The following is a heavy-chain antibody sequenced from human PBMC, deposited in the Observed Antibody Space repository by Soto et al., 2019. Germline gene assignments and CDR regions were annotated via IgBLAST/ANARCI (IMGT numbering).Heavy chain of an antibody. Sequence: QVQLVQSGAEVKKPGASVKVSCKASGYTFSSYDINWVRQATGQGLEWMGWMSPNSGNTGYAQKFQGRVTMTRNTSISTSYMELSSLRSEDTAVYYCASGRRWQQPFDYWGQGTLVTVSS. CDR1: GYTFSSYD. CDR2: MSPNSGNT. V-gene: IGHV1-8*01. J-gene: IGHJ4*02. D-gene: IGHD6-13*01. CDR3: ASGRRWQQPFDY.